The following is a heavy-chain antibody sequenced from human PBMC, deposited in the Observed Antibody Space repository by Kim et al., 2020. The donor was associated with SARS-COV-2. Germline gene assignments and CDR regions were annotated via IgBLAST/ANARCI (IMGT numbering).Heavy chain of an antibody. Sequence: GGSLRLSCAASGFTFSSYAMSWVRQAPGKGLEWVSAISGSGGSTYYADSVKGRFTISRDNSKNTLYLQMNSLRAEDTAVYYCAKDRDAAAGPPNPWFDPWGQGTLVTVSS. D-gene: IGHD6-13*01. CDR1: GFTFSSYA. CDR2: ISGSGGST. V-gene: IGHV3-23*01. CDR3: AKDRDAAAGPPNPWFDP. J-gene: IGHJ5*02.